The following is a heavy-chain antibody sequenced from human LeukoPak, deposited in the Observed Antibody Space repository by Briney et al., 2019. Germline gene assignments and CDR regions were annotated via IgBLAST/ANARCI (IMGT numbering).Heavy chain of an antibody. CDR3: ARDRILWFGELLPFHSPRTYGVDV. CDR2: ISAYNGNT. D-gene: IGHD3-10*01. V-gene: IGHV1-18*01. J-gene: IGHJ6*02. CDR1: GYTFTSYG. Sequence: GASVKVSCKASGYTFTSYGISWVRQAPGQGLEWMGWISAYNGNTNYARKLQGRVTMTTDTSTSTAYMELRSLRSDDTAVYYCARDRILWFGELLPFHSPRTYGVDVWGQGTTVTVSS.